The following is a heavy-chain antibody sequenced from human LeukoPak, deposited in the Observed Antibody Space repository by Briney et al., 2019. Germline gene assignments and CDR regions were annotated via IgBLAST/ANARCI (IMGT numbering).Heavy chain of an antibody. D-gene: IGHD6-19*01. J-gene: IGHJ4*02. CDR3: ARDAGYSSGWYDY. Sequence: GGSLRLSCAASGFTFDDHGMNWVRQAPGKGLEWVSGITWNGGTTGYADSVRGRFTISRDNAKNSLYLQMNSLRAEDTAVYYCARDAGYSSGWYDYWGQGTLVTVSS. V-gene: IGHV3-20*04. CDR2: ITWNGGTT. CDR1: GFTFDDHG.